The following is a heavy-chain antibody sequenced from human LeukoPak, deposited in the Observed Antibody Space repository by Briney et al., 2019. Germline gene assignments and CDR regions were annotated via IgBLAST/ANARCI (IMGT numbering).Heavy chain of an antibody. CDR3: ARHLATVTASRQYSYYGMDV. CDR2: IYAGNSDA. D-gene: IGHD4-17*01. V-gene: IGHV5-51*01. Sequence: GESLKISCQGFGYPFTTSWIGWVRQLPGKGLEWTAIIYAGNSDAKYSPSFQGQVTISVDKSISTSYLQWSSLKASDTAIYYCARHLATVTASRQYSYYGMDVWGQGTTVTVSS. J-gene: IGHJ6*02. CDR1: GYPFTTSW.